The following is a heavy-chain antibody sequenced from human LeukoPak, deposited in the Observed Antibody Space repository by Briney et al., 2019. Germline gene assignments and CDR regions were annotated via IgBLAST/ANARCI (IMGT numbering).Heavy chain of an antibody. CDR2: IYFPGGH. V-gene: IGHV4-39*01. Sequence: PETLYLTCTVTGGSISSSSSYWRCARPPPGIALTWYGCIYFPGGHSYYPPLNSRATFTEEVSMTQFSVTFRSAPDADTPVYSCARLRVGISAYAFDIWGQGAKVTDSS. CDR3: ARLRVGISAYAFDI. J-gene: IGHJ3*02. CDR1: GGSISSSSSY. D-gene: IGHD2-15*01.